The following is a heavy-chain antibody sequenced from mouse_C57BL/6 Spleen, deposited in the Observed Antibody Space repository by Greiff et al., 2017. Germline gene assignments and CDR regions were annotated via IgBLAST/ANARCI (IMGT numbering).Heavy chain of an antibody. CDR3: ATGDDYYTNAMDY. CDR1: GYTFTGYW. Sequence: QVQLQQSGAELMKPGASVKLSCKATGYTFTGYWIEWVKQRPGHGLEWIGKIFPGSGSTNYNEKFKGKATLTEETSSITAYMQLSSLTTEDSAIYYCATGDDYYTNAMDYWGQGTSVTVSS. J-gene: IGHJ4*01. D-gene: IGHD2-3*01. V-gene: IGHV1-9*01. CDR2: IFPGSGST.